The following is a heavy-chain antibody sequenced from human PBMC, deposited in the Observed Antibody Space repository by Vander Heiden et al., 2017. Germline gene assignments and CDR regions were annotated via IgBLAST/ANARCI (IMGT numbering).Heavy chain of an antibody. Sequence: QVQLQQWGAGLLKPSETLSLTCVVYGGSFSGYYWSWSRQPPGKGLEWIGEINHSGSTNYNPSLKSRVTISVDTSKNQFSLKLSSVTAADTAVYYCARYCTKDYFDYWGQGTLVTVSS. CDR3: ARYCTKDYFDY. CDR2: INHSGST. J-gene: IGHJ4*02. CDR1: GGSFSGYY. V-gene: IGHV4-34*01. D-gene: IGHD2-8*01.